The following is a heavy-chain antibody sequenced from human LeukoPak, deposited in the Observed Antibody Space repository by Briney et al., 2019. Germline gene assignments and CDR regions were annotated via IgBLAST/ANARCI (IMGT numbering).Heavy chain of an antibody. D-gene: IGHD5-24*01. J-gene: IGHJ5*02. CDR3: ARDSKMRWLQSGSWFDP. Sequence: GASVKVSCKASGGTFSSYAISWVRQAPGQGLEWMGGIIPIFGTANYAQKFQGRVTITADESTSTAYMELSSLRSEDTAVYYCARDSKMRWLQSGSWFDPWGQGTLVTVSS. CDR1: GGTFSSYA. V-gene: IGHV1-69*13. CDR2: IIPIFGTA.